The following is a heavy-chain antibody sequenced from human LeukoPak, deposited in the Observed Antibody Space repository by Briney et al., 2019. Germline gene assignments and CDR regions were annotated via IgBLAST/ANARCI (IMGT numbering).Heavy chain of an antibody. V-gene: IGHV1-18*01. D-gene: IGHD3-22*01. CDR3: ARAYYYDSSGYPFDH. CDR2: ISAYNGNT. J-gene: IGHJ4*02. Sequence: ASVKVSCKTSGYTFTSYGISWVRQAPGQGLEWMGWISAYNGNTNYAQKLQGRVTMTTDTSTSTAYMELRSLRSDDTAVYYCARAYYYDSSGYPFDHWGQGTLVTVSS. CDR1: GYTFTSYG.